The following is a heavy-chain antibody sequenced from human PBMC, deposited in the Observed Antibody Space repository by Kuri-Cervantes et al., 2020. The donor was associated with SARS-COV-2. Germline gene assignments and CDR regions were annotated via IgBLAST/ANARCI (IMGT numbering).Heavy chain of an antibody. CDR3: ARGTVRGIIQYYYYAMDV. CDR2: INPNSGGT. V-gene: IGHV1-2*04. D-gene: IGHD3-10*01. J-gene: IGHJ6*02. CDR1: GYTFSSYY. Sequence: ASVKVSCKASGYTFSSYYMYWVRQAPGQGLEWMGWINPNSGGTNYAQNFQGWVTMTRDTSISTAYMELSRLRSDDTAVYYCARGTVRGIIQYYYYAMDVWGQGTTATVSS.